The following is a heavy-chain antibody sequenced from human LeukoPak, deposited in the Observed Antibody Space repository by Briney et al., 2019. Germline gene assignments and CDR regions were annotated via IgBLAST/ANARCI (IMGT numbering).Heavy chain of an antibody. Sequence: ASVKVSCKASGGTFSSYAISWVRQAPGQGLEWMGGIIPIFGTANYAQKFQGRVTFTADESTSTAYMELSSLRSEDTAVYYCARSVVGSTSSRPGLAPVAIRYYYGMDVWGQGTTVTVSS. D-gene: IGHD2-2*01. CDR1: GGTFSSYA. CDR3: ARSVVGSTSSRPGLAPVAIRYYYGMDV. V-gene: IGHV1-69*13. CDR2: IIPIFGTA. J-gene: IGHJ6*02.